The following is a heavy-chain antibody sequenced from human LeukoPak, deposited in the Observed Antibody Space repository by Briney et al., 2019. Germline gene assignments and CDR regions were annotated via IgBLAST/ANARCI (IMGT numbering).Heavy chain of an antibody. CDR1: GGTFGSYA. Sequence: SVKVSCKASGGTFGSYAISWVRQAPGQGLEWMGRIIPILGIANYAQKFQGRVAITADKSTSTAYMELSSLRSEDTAVYYCARAEVATVTTGDYFDYWGQGTLVTVSS. CDR3: ARAEVATVTTGDYFDY. CDR2: IIPILGIA. V-gene: IGHV1-69*04. J-gene: IGHJ4*02. D-gene: IGHD4-17*01.